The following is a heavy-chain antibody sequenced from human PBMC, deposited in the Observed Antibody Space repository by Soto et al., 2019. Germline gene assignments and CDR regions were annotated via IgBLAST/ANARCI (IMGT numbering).Heavy chain of an antibody. D-gene: IGHD3-22*01. Sequence: GSLRLSCAASGFTFSSYAMSWVRQAPGKGLEWVSAISGSGGSTYYADSVKGRFTISRDNSKNTLYLQMNSLRAEDTAVYYCAKDLNYYDSSGVDYWGQGTLVTVSS. CDR1: GFTFSSYA. V-gene: IGHV3-23*01. J-gene: IGHJ4*02. CDR3: AKDLNYYDSSGVDY. CDR2: ISGSGGST.